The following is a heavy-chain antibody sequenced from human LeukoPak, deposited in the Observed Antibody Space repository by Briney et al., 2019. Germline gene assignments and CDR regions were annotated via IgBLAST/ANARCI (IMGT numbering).Heavy chain of an antibody. V-gene: IGHV4-4*02. J-gene: IGHJ6*03. CDR3: ARVGGRYYYYMDV. Sequence: SETLSLTCAVSGGSISSSNWWSWVRQPPGKGLEWIGEIYHSGSTNYNPSLKSRVTISVDKSKNQFSLKLSSVTAADTAAYYCARVGGRYYYYMDVWGKGTTVTVSS. CDR1: GGSISSSNW. D-gene: IGHD2-15*01. CDR2: IYHSGST.